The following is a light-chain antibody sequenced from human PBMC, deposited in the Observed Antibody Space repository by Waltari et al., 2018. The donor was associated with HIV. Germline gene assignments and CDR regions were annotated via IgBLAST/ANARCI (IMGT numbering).Light chain of an antibody. CDR1: QTINTY. Sequence: IKVTQSPSSLSASFGERVIITCRANQTINTYLNWYQHQPEKAPKLLIYSASTFQNGVPSRFTGSGSGTDFTLTISSLQPEDFATYYCQQSYNFPFTFGPGTKLEIK. J-gene: IGKJ2*01. V-gene: IGKV1-39*01. CDR3: QQSYNFPFT. CDR2: SAS.